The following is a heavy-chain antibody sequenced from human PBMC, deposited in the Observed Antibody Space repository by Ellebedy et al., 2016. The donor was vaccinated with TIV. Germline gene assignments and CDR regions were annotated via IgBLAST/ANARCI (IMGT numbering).Heavy chain of an antibody. CDR2: IYGGGST. CDR3: AGARTVSLGFEY. Sequence: GESLKISCAASGFTVSYNYMTWVRQAPGKGLECVSVIYGGGSTYSADSVKGRFTISRDDSKNTLYLQMNSLRAEDTAVYFCAGARTVSLGFEYWGQGTLVTVSS. J-gene: IGHJ4*02. V-gene: IGHV3-53*01. D-gene: IGHD4-17*01. CDR1: GFTVSYNY.